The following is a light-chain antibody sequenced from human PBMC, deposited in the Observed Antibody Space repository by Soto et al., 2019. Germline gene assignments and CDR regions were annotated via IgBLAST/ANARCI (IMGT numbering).Light chain of an antibody. Sequence: EIVLTQSPATLSLSPGERATVSCRTSQTVRNNYLAWYQQKPGQAPRLLIYAASSRATGIPDRFSGGGSGTDFTLTISSLQAEDVAVYYCQQYYSTPQTFGQGTKVDIK. V-gene: IGKV3-20*01. J-gene: IGKJ1*01. CDR1: QTVRNNY. CDR3: QQYYSTPQT. CDR2: AAS.